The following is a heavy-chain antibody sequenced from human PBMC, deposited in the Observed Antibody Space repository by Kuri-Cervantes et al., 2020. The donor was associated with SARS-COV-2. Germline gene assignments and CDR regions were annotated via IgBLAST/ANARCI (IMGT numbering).Heavy chain of an antibody. D-gene: IGHD6-19*01. V-gene: IGHV4-39*01. CDR3: ARHMAGAHDAFDI. J-gene: IGHJ3*02. CDR2: IYYSGNT. CDR1: GGSISSSSYY. Sequence: SETLSLTCTVSGGSISSSSYYWGWIRQPPGKGLEWIGSIYYSGNTYYNPSLKSRVTISVDTSKNQFSLKLSSVTAADTAVYYCARHMAGAHDAFDIWGQGTMVTVSS.